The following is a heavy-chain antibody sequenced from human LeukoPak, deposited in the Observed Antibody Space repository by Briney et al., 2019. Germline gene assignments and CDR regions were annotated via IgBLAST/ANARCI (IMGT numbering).Heavy chain of an antibody. J-gene: IGHJ4*02. D-gene: IGHD1-26*01. CDR1: GFTFTSSA. CDR2: IVVGSGNT. CDR3: AAAHSGSYLPFDY. Sequence: AASVKVSCKASGFTFTSSAVQCVRQARGQRLEWIGWIVVGSGNTNYVQKFQERVTITRDMSTSTAYMELSSLRSEDTAVYYCAAAHSGSYLPFDYWGQGTLVTVS. V-gene: IGHV1-58*01.